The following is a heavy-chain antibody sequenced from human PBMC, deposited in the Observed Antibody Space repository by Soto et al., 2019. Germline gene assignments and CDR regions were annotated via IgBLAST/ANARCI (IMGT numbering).Heavy chain of an antibody. CDR3: ARLAVAGRAGDYYYYYGMDV. D-gene: IGHD6-19*01. V-gene: IGHV4-39*01. J-gene: IGHJ6*02. CDR1: GGSISSSSYY. Sequence: SETLSLNCTVSGGSISSSSYYWGWIRQPPGKGLEWIGSIYYSGSTYYNPSLKSRVTISVDTSKNQFSLKLSSVTAADTAVYYCARLAVAGRAGDYYYYYGMDVWGQGTTVTVSS. CDR2: IYYSGST.